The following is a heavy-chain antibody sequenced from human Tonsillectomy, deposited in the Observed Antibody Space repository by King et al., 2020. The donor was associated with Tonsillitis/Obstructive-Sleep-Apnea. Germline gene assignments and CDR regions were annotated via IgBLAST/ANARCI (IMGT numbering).Heavy chain of an antibody. CDR1: GFTFSNAW. CDR2: IKSKTDGGTT. V-gene: IGHV3-15*01. J-gene: IGHJ6*03. Sequence: VQLVESGGGLVKPGGSLRLSCAASGFTFSNAWMTWVRQAPGKGLEWVGRIKSKTDGGTTDYAAPVKGRFTISRDDSKNTLYLQMNSLKTEDTAVYYCTTDYGDYYYYMDVWGKGTTVTVSS. CDR3: TTDYGDYYYYMDV. D-gene: IGHD4-17*01.